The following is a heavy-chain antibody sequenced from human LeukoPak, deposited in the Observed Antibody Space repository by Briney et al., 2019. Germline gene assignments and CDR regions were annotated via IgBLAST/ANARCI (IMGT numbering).Heavy chain of an antibody. D-gene: IGHD4-17*01. CDR3: ARDLGYGDYFYY. CDR1: GFTFSSYG. V-gene: IGHV3-33*01. J-gene: IGHJ4*02. CDR2: IWYDGSNK. Sequence: PGGSLRLSCAASGFTFSSYGMHWVRQAPGKGLEWVAVIWYDGSNKYYADSVKGRFTISRDNSKNTLYLQMNSLRAEDTAVYYCARDLGYGDYFYYWGQGTLVTVSS.